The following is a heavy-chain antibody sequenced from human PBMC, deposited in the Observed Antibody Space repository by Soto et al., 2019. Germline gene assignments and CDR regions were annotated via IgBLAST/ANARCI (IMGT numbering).Heavy chain of an antibody. D-gene: IGHD2-2*01. CDR3: ATGRYCSSAACLAAE. J-gene: IGHJ4*02. Sequence: DVQLLESGGGLVQPGGSLRLSCAASGFTFSSSVMHWIRQAPGKGLEWVSGICGNNEYIKYADSVKGRFTISRDNFKNTLFLQMNSLRVEDTALYYCATGRYCSSAACLAAEWGQGTLITVSS. V-gene: IGHV3-23*01. CDR1: GFTFSSSV. CDR2: ICGNNEYI.